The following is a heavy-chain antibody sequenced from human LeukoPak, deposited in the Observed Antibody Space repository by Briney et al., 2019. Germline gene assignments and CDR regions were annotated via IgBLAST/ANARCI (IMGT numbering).Heavy chain of an antibody. V-gene: IGHV4-59*01. D-gene: IGHD3-10*01. J-gene: IGHJ2*01. Sequence: PSETLSLACTVSGGSISSYYWSWIRQPPGEGLEWIGFIYYSGSTNYNPSLKSRVTISVDTSKNQFSLKLSSVTAADTAVYYCARSNYYGSGSYQPGWYFDLWGRGTLVTVSS. CDR2: IYYSGST. CDR1: GGSISSYY. CDR3: ARSNYYGSGSYQPGWYFDL.